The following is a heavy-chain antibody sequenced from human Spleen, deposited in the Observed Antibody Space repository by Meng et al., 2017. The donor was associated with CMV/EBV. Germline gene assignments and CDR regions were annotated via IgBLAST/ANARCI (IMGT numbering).Heavy chain of an antibody. Sequence: ASVKVSCKASGYTFTGYYINWVRQAPGQGLEWMGWINPNRGGTNYAQKFQGRVTMTRDTSISTGYMELSRLRPDDTAIYYCARGSVVVVAASSFDYWGQGTLVTVSS. V-gene: IGHV1-2*02. J-gene: IGHJ4*02. D-gene: IGHD2-15*01. CDR1: GYTFTGYY. CDR3: ARGSVVVVAASSFDY. CDR2: INPNRGGT.